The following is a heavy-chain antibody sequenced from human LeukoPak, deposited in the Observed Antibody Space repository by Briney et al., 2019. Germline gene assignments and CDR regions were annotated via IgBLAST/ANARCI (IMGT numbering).Heavy chain of an antibody. D-gene: IGHD3-16*01. CDR3: ARLITDYYYYMDV. Sequence: GESLQISFKASGYAFSNYWIAWVRPMPGKGLEWRGIIYPGDSDTTYSPSFQGQVTIPADMSISTAYLQWNSLEASDTAMYYCARLITDYYYYMDVWGKGTTVTVSS. CDR1: GYAFSNYW. CDR2: IYPGDSDT. J-gene: IGHJ6*03. V-gene: IGHV5-51*01.